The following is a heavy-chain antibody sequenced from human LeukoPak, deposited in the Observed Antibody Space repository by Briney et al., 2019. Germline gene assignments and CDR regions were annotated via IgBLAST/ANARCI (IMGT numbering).Heavy chain of an antibody. CDR1: GGTFSSYA. J-gene: IGHJ5*02. CDR2: IIPIFSTA. CDR3: ARDGIAAAGTLLNWFDP. V-gene: IGHV1-69*13. Sequence: GASVKVSCKASGGTFSSYAISWVRQAPGQGLEWMGGIIPIFSTANYAQKFQGRVTITADESTSTAYMELSSLRSEDTAVYYCARDGIAAAGTLLNWFDPWGQGTLVTVSS. D-gene: IGHD6-13*01.